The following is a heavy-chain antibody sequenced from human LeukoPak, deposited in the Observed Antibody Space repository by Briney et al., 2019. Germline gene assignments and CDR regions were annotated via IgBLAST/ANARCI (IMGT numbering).Heavy chain of an antibody. D-gene: IGHD3-10*01. CDR1: GCSISSYY. CDR2: IHYSGST. Sequence: SETLSLTCTVSGCSISSYYWSWIRQPPGKGLEWIWFIHYSGSTNYNRSFKSRVTISVYTSKNQFSLKLRSVTAADTAVYYCARTYYCSGSYSYYMDVWGKGTTVTISS. CDR3: ARTYYCSGSYSYYMDV. J-gene: IGHJ6*03. V-gene: IGHV4-59*01.